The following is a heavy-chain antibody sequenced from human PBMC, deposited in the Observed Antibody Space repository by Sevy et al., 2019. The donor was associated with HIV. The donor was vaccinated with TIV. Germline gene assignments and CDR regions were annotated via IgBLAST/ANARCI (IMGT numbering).Heavy chain of an antibody. D-gene: IGHD3-10*01. CDR2: ISSSSSTI. CDR1: GFTFSSYS. V-gene: IGHV3-48*02. CDR3: ARDFMVRGVIIPEYYFDY. J-gene: IGHJ4*02. Sequence: GGSLRLSCAASGFTFSSYSMNWVRQAPGKGLEWVSYISSSSSTIYYADSVKGRFTISRDNAKNSLYLQMNSLREEDRAVYYCARDFMVRGVIIPEYYFDYWGQGTLVTVSS.